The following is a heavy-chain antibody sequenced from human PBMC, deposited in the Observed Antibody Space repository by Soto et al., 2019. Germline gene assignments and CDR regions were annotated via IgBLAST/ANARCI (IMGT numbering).Heavy chain of an antibody. CDR3: ASSLLISGWSAYYGWFDP. CDR1: GYTFTSYY. D-gene: IGHD3-3*01. V-gene: IGHV1-46*01. CDR2: INPSGGST. J-gene: IGHJ5*02. Sequence: ASVKVSCKASGYTFTSYYMHWVRQAPGQGLEWMGIINPSGGSTSYAQKFQGRVTMTRDTSTSTVYMELSSLRSEDTAVYYCASSLLISGWSAYYGWFDPWGQGTLVTAPQ.